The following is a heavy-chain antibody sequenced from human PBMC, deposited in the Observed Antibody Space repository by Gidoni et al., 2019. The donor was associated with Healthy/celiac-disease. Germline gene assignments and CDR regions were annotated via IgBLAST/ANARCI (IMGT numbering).Heavy chain of an antibody. V-gene: IGHV1-2*04. J-gene: IGHJ6*02. CDR3: ARAGWGYYGMDV. Sequence: QVQLVQSGAEGKKPGASVKVSGKAAGYTFTGYYMHWVRPAPGQGLEWMGWINPNSGGTNYAQKFQGWVTMTRDTSISTAYMELSRLRSDDTAVYYCARAGWGYYGMDVWGQGTTVTVSS. CDR2: INPNSGGT. CDR1: GYTFTGYY. D-gene: IGHD6-19*01.